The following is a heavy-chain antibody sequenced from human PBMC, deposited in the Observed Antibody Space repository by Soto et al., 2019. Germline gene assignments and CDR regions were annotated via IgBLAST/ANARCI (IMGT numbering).Heavy chain of an antibody. V-gene: IGHV3-64*04. CDR1: GFTFSSYA. Sequence: GGSLRLSCAASGFTFSSYAMSWVRQAPGKGLEYVSVISSNGGSTYYADSVKGRFTISRDNSKNTLYLQMNSLRAEDTAVYYCARDRYYGSGSSTWGQGTLVTVSS. J-gene: IGHJ5*02. CDR3: ARDRYYGSGSST. CDR2: ISSNGGST. D-gene: IGHD3-10*01.